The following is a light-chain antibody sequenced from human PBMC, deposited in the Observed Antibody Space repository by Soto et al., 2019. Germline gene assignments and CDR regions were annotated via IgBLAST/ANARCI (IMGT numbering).Light chain of an antibody. V-gene: IGKV3D-15*01. CDR2: GAS. CDR3: QQYDNWPPT. Sequence: EIVMTQSPATLSVSPGDGATLSCRASQSVDSNLAWYQQKPGQTPRLLMYGASTRPTGIPARFSGSGSGTEFTLTISSLQSEDFAVYYCQQYDNWPPTFGQGTRLE. J-gene: IGKJ5*01. CDR1: QSVDSN.